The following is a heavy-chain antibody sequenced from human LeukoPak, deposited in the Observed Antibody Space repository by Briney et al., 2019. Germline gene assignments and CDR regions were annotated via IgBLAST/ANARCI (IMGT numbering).Heavy chain of an antibody. D-gene: IGHD3-16*01. Sequence: GGSLRLSCAGSGFTFSNYGMLWVRQAPGKGLEWVAVIWHDGSNKYYGDFVKGRFTISRDNSKNTLYLQMNSLGAEDTAVYYCSRADVKIGAYYFDYWGQGTLVTVSS. CDR3: SRADVKIGAYYFDY. J-gene: IGHJ4*02. CDR1: GFTFSNYG. V-gene: IGHV3-33*01. CDR2: IWHDGSNK.